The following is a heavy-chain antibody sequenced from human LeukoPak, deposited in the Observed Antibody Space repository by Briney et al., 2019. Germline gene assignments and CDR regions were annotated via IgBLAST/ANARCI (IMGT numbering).Heavy chain of an antibody. CDR2: IIPIFGTA. CDR1: GGTFNSYA. D-gene: IGHD3-10*01. Sequence: SVKVSCKASGGTFNSYAISWVRQAPGQGLEWMGGIIPIFGTANYAQKFQCRVTITTDESTSTAYMELSSLRSEDTAVYYCARTRVVRGVIRDFDYWGQGTLVTVSS. J-gene: IGHJ4*02. CDR3: ARTRVVRGVIRDFDY. V-gene: IGHV1-69*05.